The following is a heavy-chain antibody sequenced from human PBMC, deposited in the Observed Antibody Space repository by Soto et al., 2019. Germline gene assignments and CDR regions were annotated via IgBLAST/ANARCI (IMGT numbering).Heavy chain of an antibody. V-gene: IGHV1-69*12. J-gene: IGHJ6*02. CDR2: IIPIFGTA. CDR3: ARVTPNWVSLYYYYGMDV. CDR1: GGTFSSYA. Sequence: QVQLVQSGAEVKKPGSSVKVSCKASGGTFSSYAISWVRQAPGQGLEWMGGIIPIFGTANYAQKFQGRVTITADESTSTAYMELSSLRSEDTAVYYCARVTPNWVSLYYYYGMDVWGQGTTVTVSS. D-gene: IGHD7-27*01.